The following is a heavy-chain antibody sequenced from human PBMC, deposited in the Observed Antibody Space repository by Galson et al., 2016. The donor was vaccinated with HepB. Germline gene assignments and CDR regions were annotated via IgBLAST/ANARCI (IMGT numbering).Heavy chain of an antibody. CDR2: IWYDGSNK. CDR3: ARGENQWLVLEVGSDN. J-gene: IGHJ4*02. CDR1: GFTFSSYG. Sequence: SLRLSCAASGFTFSSYGMHWVRQAPGKGLEWVAVIWYDGSNKYYADSVKGRFTISRDNSKNTLYLKMNSLRAEDTAVYYCARGENQWLVLEVGSDNWGQGTLVTVSS. V-gene: IGHV3-33*01. D-gene: IGHD6-19*01.